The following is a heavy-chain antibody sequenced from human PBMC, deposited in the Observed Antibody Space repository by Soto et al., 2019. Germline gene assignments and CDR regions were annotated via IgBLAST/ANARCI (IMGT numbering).Heavy chain of an antibody. Sequence: ASVKVSCKASGYTFTGYYIHWVRHAPGQGLEWMGWVDPKSGATDYAHTFQGRVTMTRDTSITTAFMELTSLRSDDTAIYYCARDFYDSTGHYWGQGTLVTVSS. CDR2: VDPKSGAT. V-gene: IGHV1-2*07. CDR3: ARDFYDSTGHY. CDR1: GYTFTGYY. J-gene: IGHJ4*02. D-gene: IGHD3-22*01.